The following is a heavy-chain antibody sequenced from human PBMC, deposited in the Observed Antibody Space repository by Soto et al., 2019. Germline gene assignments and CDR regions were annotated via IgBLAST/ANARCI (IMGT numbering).Heavy chain of an antibody. J-gene: IGHJ4*02. V-gene: IGHV4-4*07. CDR3: TRDGMTTGDT. Sequence: PSGTLSLTCIVSGVSVTSYAWSWVRQPANKGLEWIGGVFSSVSATYNPSLKSRVRISMDTPENRISLNRDSVTAADAGVYYCTRDGMTTGDTWGPGTLVTVSS. CDR1: GVSVTSYA. D-gene: IGHD2-21*02. CDR2: VFSSVSA.